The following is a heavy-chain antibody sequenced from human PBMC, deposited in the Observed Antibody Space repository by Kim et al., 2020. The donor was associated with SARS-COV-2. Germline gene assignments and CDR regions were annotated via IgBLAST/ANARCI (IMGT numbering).Heavy chain of an antibody. CDR1: GGTFSSYT. CDR2: IIPILGIA. CDR3: ASGPVNYYGSGSYWHYYYGMDV. Sequence: SVKVSCKASGGTFSSYTISWVRQAPGQGLEWMGRIIPILGIANYAQKFQGRVTITADKSTSTAYMELSSLRSEDTAVYYCASGPVNYYGSGSYWHYYYGMDVWGQGTTVTVSS. D-gene: IGHD3-10*01. V-gene: IGHV1-69*02. J-gene: IGHJ6*02.